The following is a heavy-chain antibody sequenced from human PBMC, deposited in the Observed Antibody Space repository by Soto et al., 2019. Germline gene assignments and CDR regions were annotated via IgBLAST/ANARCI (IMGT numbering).Heavy chain of an antibody. D-gene: IGHD2-2*01. CDR3: ARLGIVVVPAAMPDYYYMDV. J-gene: IGHJ6*03. Sequence: SETLSLTCTVSVGSISSYYWSWIRQPPGKGLEWIGYIYYSGSTNYNPSLKSRVTISVDTSKNQFSLKLSSVTAADTAVYYCARLGIVVVPAAMPDYYYMDVWGKGTTVTVSS. V-gene: IGHV4-59*08. CDR1: VGSISSYY. CDR2: IYYSGST.